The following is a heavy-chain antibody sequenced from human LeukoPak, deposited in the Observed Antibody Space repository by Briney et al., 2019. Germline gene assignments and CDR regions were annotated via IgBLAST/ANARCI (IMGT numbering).Heavy chain of an antibody. CDR2: IYTSGST. V-gene: IGHV4-61*02. D-gene: IGHD3-22*01. J-gene: IGHJ4*02. CDR1: GGSISSGSYY. CDR3: AITTYYYDSGGYYGFDY. Sequence: SETLSLTCTVSGGSISSGSYYWSWIRQPAGKGLEWIGRIYTSGSTNYNPSLKSRVTISVDTSKNQFSLKLSSVTAADTAVYYCAITTYYYDSGGYYGFDYWGQGTLVTVSS.